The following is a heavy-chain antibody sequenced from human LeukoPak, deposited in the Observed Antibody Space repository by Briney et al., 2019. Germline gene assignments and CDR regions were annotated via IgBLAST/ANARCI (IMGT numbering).Heavy chain of an antibody. CDR1: GFTFSNYA. CDR2: VSYDGSNK. Sequence: GGSLRLSCAASGFTFSNYAMHWVRQAPGKGLEWVAVVSYDGSNKYYADSKKGRFTISRDNSKNTLYLQMCSLRAEDAAIYYCATIGDRRTGELYRIDYWGQGTLVTVSS. D-gene: IGHD7-27*01. CDR3: ATIGDRRTGELYRIDY. V-gene: IGHV3-30-3*01. J-gene: IGHJ4*02.